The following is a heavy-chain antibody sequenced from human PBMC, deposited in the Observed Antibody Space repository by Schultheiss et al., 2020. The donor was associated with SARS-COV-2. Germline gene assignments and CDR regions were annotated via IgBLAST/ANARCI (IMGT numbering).Heavy chain of an antibody. CDR2: ISYEGSKK. J-gene: IGHJ6*02. V-gene: IGHV3-30*03. Sequence: GGSLRLSCAASGFTFSSYGMHWVRQAPGKGLEWVAGISYEGSKKYYADSVQGRFSISRDWSKDTLYLQMNSLRTEDTAMYYCARDLARSTYFYYGMDVWGQGTTVTVSS. CDR1: GFTFSSYG. D-gene: IGHD5-12*01. CDR3: ARDLARSTYFYYGMDV.